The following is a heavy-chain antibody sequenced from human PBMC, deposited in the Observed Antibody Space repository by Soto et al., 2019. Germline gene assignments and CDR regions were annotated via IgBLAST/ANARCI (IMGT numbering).Heavy chain of an antibody. Sequence: ASVKVSCKASGYTFSSYAMQWVRQAPGQRLEWMGWMNPNSGNTGYAQKFQGRATMTGNTSISTAYMELSSLRSEDTAVYYCARRGYSSSWYYYYYYGMDVWGQGTTVTVSS. CDR2: MNPNSGNT. V-gene: IGHV1-8*02. J-gene: IGHJ6*02. CDR1: GYTFSSYA. D-gene: IGHD6-13*01. CDR3: ARRGYSSSWYYYYYYGMDV.